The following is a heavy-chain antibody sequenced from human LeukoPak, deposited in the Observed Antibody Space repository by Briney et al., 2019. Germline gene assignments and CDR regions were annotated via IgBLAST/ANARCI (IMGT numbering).Heavy chain of an antibody. D-gene: IGHD2-2*01. J-gene: IGHJ4*02. CDR3: ARGPSRGAYYFDY. CDR1: GYTFTGYY. CDR2: INPSGGTT. V-gene: IGHV1-46*01. Sequence: APVKVSCKASGYTFTGYYIHWVRQAPGQGLEWMGIINPSGGTTTYAQKSQGRVTMTRDTSTGTVYMELYSLRSEDTAVYYCARGPSRGAYYFDYWAQGTLVTVSS.